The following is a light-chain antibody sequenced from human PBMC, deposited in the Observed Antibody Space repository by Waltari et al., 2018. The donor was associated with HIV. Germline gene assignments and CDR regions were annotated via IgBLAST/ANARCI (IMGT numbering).Light chain of an antibody. J-gene: IGLJ1*01. V-gene: IGLV3-19*01. Sequence: SSELTQDPIVSVALGQTIKITCQGDSLRSFFANWYQHRPGPAPVLVVYGGERRPSGIPDRFSASNSGNTSSLIISKSEAGDEADYFCHSRDTNGERYVFGGGT. CDR2: GGE. CDR1: SLRSFF. CDR3: HSRDTNGERYV.